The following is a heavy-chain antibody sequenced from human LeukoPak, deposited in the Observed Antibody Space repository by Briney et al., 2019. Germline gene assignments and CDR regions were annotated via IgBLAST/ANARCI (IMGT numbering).Heavy chain of an antibody. CDR3: ARADQDYYDTSGYYGAFDI. V-gene: IGHV3-21*01. Sequence: PGGSLRLSYAGSGFTFSSYSMNWVRQAPGKGLEWVASISTSSSYIYYADSVKGRFTISRDNAKNSLYLQMNSLRAEDTAVYYCARADQDYYDTSGYYGAFDIWGQGTMVTVSS. J-gene: IGHJ3*02. CDR1: GFTFSSYS. CDR2: ISTSSSYI. D-gene: IGHD3-22*01.